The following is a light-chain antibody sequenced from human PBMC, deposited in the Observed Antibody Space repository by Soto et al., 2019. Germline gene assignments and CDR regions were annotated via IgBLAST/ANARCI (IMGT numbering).Light chain of an antibody. J-gene: IGKJ1*01. CDR1: QDITKW. Sequence: DIQMTQSPSTLSASVGDRVTITCRASQDITKWLAWYQQKPGNGPKVLIYDASILENGVPSRFSGSGSGTEFSLTISGLQPDDFATYYCQQYKSDSRTIGQGTKVEIK. CDR3: QQYKSDSRT. V-gene: IGKV1-5*01. CDR2: DAS.